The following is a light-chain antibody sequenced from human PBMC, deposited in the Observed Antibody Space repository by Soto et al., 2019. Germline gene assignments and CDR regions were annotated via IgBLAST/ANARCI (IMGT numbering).Light chain of an antibody. J-gene: IGLJ2*01. Sequence: QSAMTQPPSVSGAPGQRVTISCTGSSSNIGAGNDVHWYHHLPGTAPKLLIYANTIRPSGIPDRFSGSKSGTSASLAITGLQAEDEADYYCQSYDNSLSGVVFGGGTKLTVL. CDR2: ANT. CDR3: QSYDNSLSGVV. V-gene: IGLV1-40*01. CDR1: SSNIGAGND.